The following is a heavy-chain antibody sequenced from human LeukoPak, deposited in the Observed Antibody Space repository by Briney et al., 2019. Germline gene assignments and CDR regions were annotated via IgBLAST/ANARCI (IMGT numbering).Heavy chain of an antibody. J-gene: IGHJ5*02. V-gene: IGHV3-74*01. CDR2: INSDGSST. CDR3: ARGLLDGFGESYNWFDH. D-gene: IGHD3-10*01. CDR1: GFTFSIYW. Sequence: GGSLRLSCAASGFTFSIYWMHWVRQAPGKGLVWVSSINSDGSSTSYADSVKGRFTISRDSAKNTLYLQMNTLRAEDTAVYYCARGLLDGFGESYNWFDHWGQGTLVTVSS.